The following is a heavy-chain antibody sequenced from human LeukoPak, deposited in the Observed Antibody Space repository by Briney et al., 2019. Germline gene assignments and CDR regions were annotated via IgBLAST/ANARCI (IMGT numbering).Heavy chain of an antibody. D-gene: IGHD3-9*01. V-gene: IGHV3-23*01. CDR1: GFTFSSYA. Sequence: PGGSLGLSCAASGFTFSSYAMSWVRQAPEKRLGWVSGISGSGGDTYYADSVKGRFTISRDNSKNTLYLQMNSLRVEDTALYYCTKDRTFDWLPNDYWGQGTLVTVSS. CDR3: TKDRTFDWLPNDY. CDR2: ISGSGGDT. J-gene: IGHJ4*02.